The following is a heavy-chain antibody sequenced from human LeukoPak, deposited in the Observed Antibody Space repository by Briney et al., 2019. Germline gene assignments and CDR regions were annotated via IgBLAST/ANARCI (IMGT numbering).Heavy chain of an antibody. D-gene: IGHD2-8*01. CDR2: IHYSGST. CDR1: GGSMTSSNYY. CDR3: WRPHCSNSVCSSSRVDF. V-gene: IGHV4-39*01. J-gene: IGHJ4*02. Sequence: SETLSLTCTVSGGSMTSSNYYWGWIRQPPGKGLEWIGNIHYSGSTYYSPSLKNRVTISVDTSKNQFSLRLKSVTAADTAVYYCWRPHCSNSVCSSSRVDFWGQGTLVTVSS.